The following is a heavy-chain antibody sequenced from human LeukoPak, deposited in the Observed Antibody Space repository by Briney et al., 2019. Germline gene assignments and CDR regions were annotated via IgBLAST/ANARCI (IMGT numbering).Heavy chain of an antibody. Sequence: GGSLRLSCAASGFTFSSYEMNWVRQAPGKGLEWVSYISSSGSTIYYADSVKGRFTVSRDNSKNTLFLQMSSLRADDTALYYCAREVTNDAFDIWGQGTMVTVSS. CDR3: AREVTNDAFDI. CDR2: ISSSGSTI. J-gene: IGHJ3*02. CDR1: GFTFSSYE. V-gene: IGHV3-48*03. D-gene: IGHD4-17*01.